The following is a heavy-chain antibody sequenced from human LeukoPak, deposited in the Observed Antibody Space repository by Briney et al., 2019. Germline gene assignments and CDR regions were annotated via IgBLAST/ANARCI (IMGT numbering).Heavy chain of an antibody. CDR3: ATVGYSYGAFDY. J-gene: IGHJ4*02. V-gene: IGHV1-24*01. CDR2: IDREDGQT. Sequence: ASVKVSCKVSGYTLSEISMYWVRQAPGKGLEWMGGIDREDGQTIYAQKFQGRVTMTEDTSTDTAYMEVSRLTSEDTAFYYCATVGYSYGAFDYWGQGTQVTVSS. D-gene: IGHD5-18*01. CDR1: GYTLSEIS.